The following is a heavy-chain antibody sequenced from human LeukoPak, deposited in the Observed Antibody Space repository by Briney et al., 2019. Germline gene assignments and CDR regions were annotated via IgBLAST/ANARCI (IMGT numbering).Heavy chain of an antibody. CDR3: AREVVVAATYPYYYYMDV. Sequence: SGGSLRLSCAASGFTFSSYAMHWVRQAPGKGLEWVAVISYDGSNEYYADSVKGRFTISRDNSKNTLYLQMNSLGAEDTAVYYCAREVVVAATYPYYYYMDVWGKGTTVTVSS. V-gene: IGHV3-30*04. CDR2: ISYDGSNE. CDR1: GFTFSSYA. J-gene: IGHJ6*03. D-gene: IGHD2-15*01.